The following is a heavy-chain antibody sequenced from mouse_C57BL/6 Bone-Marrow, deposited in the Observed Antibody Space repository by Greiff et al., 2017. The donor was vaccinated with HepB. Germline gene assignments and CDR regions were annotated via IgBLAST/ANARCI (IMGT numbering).Heavy chain of an antibody. D-gene: IGHD1-3*01. CDR1: GFNIKDDY. CDR2: IDPENGDT. Sequence: EVQLQQSGAELVRPGASVKLSCTASGFNIKDDYMHWVKQRPEQGLEWIGWIDPENGDTEYASKFQGKATITADTSSNTANLQLSSLTSEDTAVYYCTTLFFSSPYYFDYWGQGTTLTVS. CDR3: TTLFFSSPYYFDY. V-gene: IGHV14-4*01. J-gene: IGHJ2*01.